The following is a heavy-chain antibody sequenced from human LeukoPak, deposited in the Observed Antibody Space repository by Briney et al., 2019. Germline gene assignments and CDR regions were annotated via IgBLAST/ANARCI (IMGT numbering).Heavy chain of an antibody. CDR2: ISGSGGST. CDR1: GFTFSSYA. V-gene: IGHV3-23*01. J-gene: IGHJ4*02. Sequence: SGGSLRLSCAASGFTFSSYAMSWVRQAPGKGLEWVSAISGSGGSTYYADSVKGRFTISRDNSKNTLYLQMNSLRAEDTAVYYCAKEAHDYGDYGAFFDYWGQGTLVTVSS. CDR3: AKEAHDYGDYGAFFDY. D-gene: IGHD4-17*01.